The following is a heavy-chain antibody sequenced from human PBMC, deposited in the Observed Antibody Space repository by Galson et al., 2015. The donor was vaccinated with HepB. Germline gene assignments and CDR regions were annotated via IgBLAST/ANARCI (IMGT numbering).Heavy chain of an antibody. D-gene: IGHD3-22*01. Sequence: SVKVSCKASGYTFTSYAMHWVRQAPGQRLEWMGWINAGNGNTKYSQKFQGRVTITRDTSASTAYMELSSLRSEDTAVYYCARDVHYYDSSGYPYWGQGTLVTVSS. J-gene: IGHJ4*02. CDR1: GYTFTSYA. V-gene: IGHV1-3*01. CDR3: ARDVHYYDSSGYPY. CDR2: INAGNGNT.